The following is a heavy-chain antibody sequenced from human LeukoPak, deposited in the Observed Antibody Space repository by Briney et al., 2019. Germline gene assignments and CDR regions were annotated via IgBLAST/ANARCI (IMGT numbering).Heavy chain of an antibody. J-gene: IGHJ4*02. Sequence: GGSLRLSCAASGFTFSSYSMNWVRQAPGKGLEWVSSISSSSSYIYYADSVKGRFTISRDNAKNSVFLQMNGLRAEDTAVYYCARESYHYGSGSYPLDYWGQGTLVTVSS. D-gene: IGHD3-10*01. CDR1: GFTFSSYS. CDR3: ARESYHYGSGSYPLDY. V-gene: IGHV3-21*01. CDR2: ISSSSSYI.